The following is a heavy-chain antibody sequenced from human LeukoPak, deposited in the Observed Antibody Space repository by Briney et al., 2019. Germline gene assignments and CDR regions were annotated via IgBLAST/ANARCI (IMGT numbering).Heavy chain of an antibody. CDR3: VRPAGTGRWFDP. D-gene: IGHD2-8*02. CDR1: GYSFDSYW. V-gene: IGHV5-51*01. Sequence: GESLKISCQGFGYSFDSYWIGWVRQVPGKGLEWMGIIYPGDSDIRYGPSFEGQVTISADTSITTAYLEWSSLKASDTAIYYCVRPAGTGRWFDPWGQGTLVTVSS. J-gene: IGHJ5*02. CDR2: IYPGDSDI.